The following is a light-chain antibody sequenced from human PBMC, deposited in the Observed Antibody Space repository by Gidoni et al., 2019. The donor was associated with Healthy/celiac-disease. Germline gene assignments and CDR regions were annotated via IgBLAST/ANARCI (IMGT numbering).Light chain of an antibody. V-gene: IGLV3-1*01. J-gene: IGLJ2*01. CDR1: KLGDKY. CDR2: QDS. CDR3: QAWDSSTAVV. Sequence: SYELTQPPSVSVSPGQTASITCSGDKLGDKYACWSQQKPGQSTVMVIYQDSKRPSGIPERFSFSNSGNTATLTISVTQAMDEADYYCQAWDSSTAVVFGGGTKLTVL.